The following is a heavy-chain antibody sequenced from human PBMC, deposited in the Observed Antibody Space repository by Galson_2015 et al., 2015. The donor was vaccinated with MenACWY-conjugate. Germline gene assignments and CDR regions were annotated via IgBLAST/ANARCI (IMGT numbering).Heavy chain of an antibody. J-gene: IGHJ6*03. Sequence: SVKVSCKASGYTFTSYDINWVRQATGQGLEWMGWMNPNSGNTGYAQKFQGRVTMTRNTSISTAYMELSSLRSEDTAVYYCARAGDYDTLTGRYYYYMDGSGKGTTVTVAS. CDR1: GYTFTSYD. V-gene: IGHV1-8*01. CDR3: ARAGDYDTLTGRYYYYMDG. D-gene: IGHD3-9*01. CDR2: MNPNSGNT.